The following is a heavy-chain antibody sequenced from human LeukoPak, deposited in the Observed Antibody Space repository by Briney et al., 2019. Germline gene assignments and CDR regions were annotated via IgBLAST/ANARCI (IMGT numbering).Heavy chain of an antibody. Sequence: PGGSLRLSCAASGLTFSSYAMHWVRQAPGKGLEWVAVISYDGSNKYYADSVKGRFTISRDNSKNTLYLQMNSLRAEDTAVYYCARGHYYGSGSNPSYYYMDVWGKGTTVTVSS. CDR2: ISYDGSNK. J-gene: IGHJ6*03. V-gene: IGHV3-30-3*01. CDR3: ARGHYYGSGSNPSYYYMDV. D-gene: IGHD3-10*01. CDR1: GLTFSSYA.